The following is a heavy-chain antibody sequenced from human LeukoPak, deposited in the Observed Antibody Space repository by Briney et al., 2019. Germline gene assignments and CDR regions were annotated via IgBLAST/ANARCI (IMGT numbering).Heavy chain of an antibody. CDR1: GYTFTSYG. V-gene: IGHV1-18*01. D-gene: IGHD6-19*01. CDR3: ARDHRLGRQWLVQGDFDY. Sequence: GASVNVSCKASGYTFTSYGISWVRQAPGQGREWMGWISAYNGNTNYAQKLQGRVTMTTDTSTSTAYMELRSLRSDDTAVYYCARDHRLGRQWLVQGDFDYWGQGTLVTVSS. CDR2: ISAYNGNT. J-gene: IGHJ4*02.